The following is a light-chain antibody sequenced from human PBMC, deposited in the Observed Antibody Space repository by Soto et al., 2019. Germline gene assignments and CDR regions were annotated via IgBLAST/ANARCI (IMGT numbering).Light chain of an antibody. CDR2: GAS. CDR3: QQYNSYSEA. V-gene: IGKV3-20*01. CDR1: PSVSSSY. Sequence: EIVLTQSPGTLSLSPVEXXTLSCSSRPSVSSSYLAWYQQKPGKAPSLLIYGASSRATGIPDSLSGSGSGTEFNLTISRLQPDDFATYYCQQYNSYSEACGQGTKV. J-gene: IGKJ1*01.